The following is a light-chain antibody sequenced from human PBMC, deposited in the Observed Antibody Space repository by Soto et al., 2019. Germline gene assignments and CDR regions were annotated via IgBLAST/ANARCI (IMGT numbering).Light chain of an antibody. CDR1: QSISSW. CDR3: QQANSFPWT. Sequence: DIQMTQSPFSVSASVGDRVTITCRASQSISSWLAWYQQKPGQAPKLLIYAASTLQSGVPSRFSGSGSGTDFTLNISSLQPEDFGTYFCQQANSFPWTFGPGTKVDIK. V-gene: IGKV1-12*01. CDR2: AAS. J-gene: IGKJ1*01.